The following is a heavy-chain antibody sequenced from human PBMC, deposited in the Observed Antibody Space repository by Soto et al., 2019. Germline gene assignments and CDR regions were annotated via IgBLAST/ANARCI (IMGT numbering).Heavy chain of an antibody. CDR3: AKDRVRVVPAAMGNSWFDP. Sequence: GCLRLSCAASGFTFSSYAMSWVRQAPGKGLEWVSAISGSGGSTYYADSVKGRFTISRDNSKNTLYLQMNSLRAEDTAVYYCAKDRVRVVPAAMGNSWFDPWGQGTLVTVSS. CDR1: GFTFSSYA. V-gene: IGHV3-23*01. D-gene: IGHD2-2*01. CDR2: ISGSGGST. J-gene: IGHJ5*02.